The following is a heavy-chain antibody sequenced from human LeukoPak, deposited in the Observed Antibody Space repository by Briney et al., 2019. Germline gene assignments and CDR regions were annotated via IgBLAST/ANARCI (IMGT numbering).Heavy chain of an antibody. J-gene: IGHJ4*02. CDR3: ARGTTGTTGNFDY. CDR1: GCTFTGYY. CDR2: INPNSGGT. D-gene: IGHD1-7*01. V-gene: IGHV1-2*02. Sequence: ASVKVSCKASGCTFTGYYMHWVRQAPGQGLEWMGWINPNSGGTNYAQKFQGRVTMTRDTSISTAYMELSRLRSDDTAVYYCARGTTGTTGNFDYWGQGTLVTVSS.